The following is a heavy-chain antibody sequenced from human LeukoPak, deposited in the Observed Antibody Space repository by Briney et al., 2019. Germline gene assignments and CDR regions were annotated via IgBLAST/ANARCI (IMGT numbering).Heavy chain of an antibody. D-gene: IGHD1-26*01. J-gene: IGHJ4*02. CDR2: ISNSGGDT. CDR1: RFTLSSSA. CDR3: AKGGSYAPLDS. Sequence: GGSLRLSCAASRFTLSSSAMTWVRQAPGKGLEWVSAISNSGGDTIYTDSVKGRFTISRDNSKNTLYLQMNSLRAEDSAVYYCAKGGSYAPLDSWGRGTLVTVSS. V-gene: IGHV3-23*01.